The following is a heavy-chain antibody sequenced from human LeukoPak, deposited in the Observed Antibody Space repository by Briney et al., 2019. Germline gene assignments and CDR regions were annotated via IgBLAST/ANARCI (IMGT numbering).Heavy chain of an antibody. CDR2: IYYSGST. CDR3: ARQGYYYDSSGFDY. J-gene: IGHJ4*02. V-gene: IGHV4-59*08. CDR1: GGSISSYY. Sequence: SETLSLTCTVSGGSISSYYWSWIRQPPGKGLEWIGYIYYSGSTNYNPSLKSRVTISVDTSKNQFSLKLNSVTAADTAVYYCARQGYYYDSSGFDYWGQGTLVTVSS. D-gene: IGHD3-22*01.